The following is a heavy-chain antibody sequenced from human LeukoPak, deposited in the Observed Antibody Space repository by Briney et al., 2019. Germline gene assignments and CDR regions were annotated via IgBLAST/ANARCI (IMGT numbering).Heavy chain of an antibody. D-gene: IGHD2-21*02. CDR1: GFTFSSYA. V-gene: IGHV3-48*04. Sequence: PGGSLRLSCAASGFTFSSYAMSWVRQAPGKGLEWVSYISSSGSTIYYADSVKGRFTISRDNAKNSLYLQMNSLKAEDTAVYYCARQTLFCGGDCYSDYWGQGTLVTVSS. CDR3: ARQTLFCGGDCYSDY. CDR2: ISSSGSTI. J-gene: IGHJ4*02.